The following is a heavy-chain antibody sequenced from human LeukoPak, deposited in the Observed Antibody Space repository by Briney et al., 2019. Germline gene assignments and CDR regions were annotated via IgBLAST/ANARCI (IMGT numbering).Heavy chain of an antibody. CDR3: AKDFQGDRGISWGDALDI. CDR2: ISWNSASI. J-gene: IGHJ3*02. V-gene: IGHV3-9*01. CDR1: GFTFDDYA. Sequence: PGRSLRLSCEVSGFTFDDYAMHWVRQAPGKGLEWVSVISWNSASIGYADSVKGRFTTFRDNAKNSLYLQMSSLRAEDTALYFCAKDFQGDRGISWGDALDIWGQGTMVTVSS. D-gene: IGHD3-16*01.